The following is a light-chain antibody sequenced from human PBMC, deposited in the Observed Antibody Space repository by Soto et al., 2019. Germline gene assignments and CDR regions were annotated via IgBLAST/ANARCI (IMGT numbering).Light chain of an antibody. J-gene: IGLJ2*01. V-gene: IGLV4-69*01. CDR3: QTWGTGIHVV. CDR1: SGHSSYA. CDR2: LNSDGSH. Sequence: QPVLTQSPSASASLGASVKLTCTLSSGHSSYAIAWHQQQPEKGPRYLMKLNSDGSHSKGDGIPDRFSGSSSGAKRYLTISSLQSEDEADYYCQTWGTGIHVVFGGGTKLTVL.